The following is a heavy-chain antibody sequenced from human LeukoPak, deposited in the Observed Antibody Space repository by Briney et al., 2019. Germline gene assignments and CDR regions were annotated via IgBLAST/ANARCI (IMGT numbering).Heavy chain of an antibody. CDR3: ARTGRYRSSWFWVDY. CDR1: GGSISSYY. Sequence: SETLSLTCTVSGGSISSYYWSWIRQPPGKGLEWIGYIYYSGSTNYNPSLKSRVTISVDTSKNQFSLKLSSVTAADTAVSYCARTGRYRSSWFWVDYWGQGTLVTVSS. CDR2: IYYSGST. J-gene: IGHJ4*02. D-gene: IGHD6-13*01. V-gene: IGHV4-59*01.